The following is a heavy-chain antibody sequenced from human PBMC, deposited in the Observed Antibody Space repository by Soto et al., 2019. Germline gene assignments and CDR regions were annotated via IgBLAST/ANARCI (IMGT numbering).Heavy chain of an antibody. Sequence: SETLSLTCTVSGGSITSYYWSWIRQPPGKGLEWIGFIYYSGSTSYNPSLKSRVSIKEDTSKNQFSQKLSSVTAADTTVYYCARQVATIYYYFDYWGQGALVTVSS. CDR2: IYYSGST. D-gene: IGHD5-12*01. CDR1: GGSITSYY. CDR3: ARQVATIYYYFDY. J-gene: IGHJ4*02. V-gene: IGHV4-59*08.